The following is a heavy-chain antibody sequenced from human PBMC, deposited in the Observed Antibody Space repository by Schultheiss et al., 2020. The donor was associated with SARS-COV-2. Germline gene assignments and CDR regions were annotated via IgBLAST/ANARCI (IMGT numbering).Heavy chain of an antibody. CDR1: GGSFSGYY. J-gene: IGHJ6*02. CDR3: ARACYGGSCYPGGYYGMDV. V-gene: IGHV4-34*01. D-gene: IGHD2-15*01. CDR2: INHSGST. Sequence: SETLSLTCAVYGGSFSGYYWSWIRQPPGKGLEWIGEINHSGSTNYNPSLKSRVTISVDTSKNQFSLKLSSVTAADTAVYYCARACYGGSCYPGGYYGMDVWGQGTTVTVSS.